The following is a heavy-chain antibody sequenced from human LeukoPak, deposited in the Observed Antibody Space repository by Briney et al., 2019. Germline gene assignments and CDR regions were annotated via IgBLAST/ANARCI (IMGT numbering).Heavy chain of an antibody. J-gene: IGHJ5*02. CDR1: GFIVSSHY. V-gene: IGHV3-53*01. CDR2: IYHGGST. Sequence: GGSLRLSCAVSGFIVSSHYMSWVRQPPGKGLEWVSVIYHGGSTYYADPVKGRFAISRGNSKNTLYLQMNNLRAEDTAVYYCARHDWFEPWGQGTLVTVSS. CDR3: ARHDWFEP.